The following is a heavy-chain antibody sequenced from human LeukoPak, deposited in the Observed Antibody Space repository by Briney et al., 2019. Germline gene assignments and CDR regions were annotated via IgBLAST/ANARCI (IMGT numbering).Heavy chain of an antibody. D-gene: IGHD3-16*02. CDR2: IKHDGSEE. CDR3: GYTNNFYH. V-gene: IGHV3-7*01. J-gene: IGHJ4*02. Sequence: PGGSLRLSCAASGFSLRSSEMNWVRQAPGQGLEWVANIKHDGSEEYYVDSVKGRFTISRDDGRNSVSLQMNSVRAEDTAVYYCGYTNNFYHWGQGTLVVVSS. CDR1: GFSLRSSE.